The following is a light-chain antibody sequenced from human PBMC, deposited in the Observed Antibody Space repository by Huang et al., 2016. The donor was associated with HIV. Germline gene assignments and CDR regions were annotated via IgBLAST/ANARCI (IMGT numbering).Light chain of an antibody. CDR1: QSVFHTSNNKNY. Sequence: DIVMTQSPDSLAVSLGERVTINCKSSQSVFHTSNNKNYLAWYQKKAGHPPNLLFFWAACRESGVPDRFSGSGSGTDFTLTIGSLQAEDVAVYDCQQYYNTPWTFGQGTKVEI. J-gene: IGKJ1*01. CDR3: QQYYNTPWT. V-gene: IGKV4-1*01. CDR2: WAA.